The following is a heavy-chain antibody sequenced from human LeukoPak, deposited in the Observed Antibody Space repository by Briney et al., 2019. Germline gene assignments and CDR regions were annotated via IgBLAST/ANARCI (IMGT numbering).Heavy chain of an antibody. CDR3: ARDTGSGYYHYFDY. Sequence: SETLSLTCTVSGGSISSYYWSWIRQPAGKGLEWIGRIYTSGSTNYNPSLKSRVTMSVDTSKNQFSLKLSAVTAADTAVYYCARDTGSGYYHYFDYWGQGPLVTVSS. CDR2: IYTSGST. D-gene: IGHD3-3*01. J-gene: IGHJ4*02. V-gene: IGHV4-4*07. CDR1: GGSISSYY.